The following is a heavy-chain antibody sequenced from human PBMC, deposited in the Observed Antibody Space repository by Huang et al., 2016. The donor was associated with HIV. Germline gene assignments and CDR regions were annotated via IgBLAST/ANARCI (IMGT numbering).Heavy chain of an antibody. D-gene: IGHD2-21*02. CDR2: LNHRGPS. Sequence: QVQLQQWGAGLLKPSGALSLKCAVYGGSLSVHYWTWVRLSHGKRLEWIGELNHRGPSTYNPSLRSRVTMSVDMSKNQLSLNLTSLTAADTAVYYCARPRMTATSSDSTWSFFDSWGQGTVVIVSS. V-gene: IGHV4-34*02. J-gene: IGHJ4*02. CDR1: GGSLSVHY. CDR3: ARPRMTATSSDSTWSFFDS.